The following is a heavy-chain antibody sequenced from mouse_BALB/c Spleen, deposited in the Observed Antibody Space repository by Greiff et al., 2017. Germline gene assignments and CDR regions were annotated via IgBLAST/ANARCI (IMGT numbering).Heavy chain of an antibody. CDR3: ARPIYYDYWYFDV. V-gene: IGHV1-85*01. CDR1: GYTFTSYD. J-gene: IGHJ1*01. CDR2: IFPGDGST. D-gene: IGHD2-4*01. Sequence: VKLMESGAELVKPGASVKLSCKASGYTFTSYDINWVRPRPEQGLEWIGWIFPGDGSTKYNEKFKGKATLTTDKSSSTAYMQLSRLTSEDSAVYFCARPIYYDYWYFDVWGAGTTVTVSS.